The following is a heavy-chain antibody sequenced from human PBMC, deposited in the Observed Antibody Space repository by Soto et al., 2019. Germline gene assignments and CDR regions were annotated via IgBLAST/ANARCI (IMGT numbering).Heavy chain of an antibody. D-gene: IGHD3-10*01. CDR3: ARVTTVRGVKHYYYYGMDV. Sequence: SETLSLTCAVSGGSISSSNWWSWVRQPPGKGLEWIGEIYHSGSTNYNPSLKSRVTISVDKSKNQFSLKLSSVTAADTAVYYCARVTTVRGVKHYYYYGMDVWGQGTTVTVSS. J-gene: IGHJ6*02. CDR1: GGSISSSNW. CDR2: IYHSGST. V-gene: IGHV4-4*02.